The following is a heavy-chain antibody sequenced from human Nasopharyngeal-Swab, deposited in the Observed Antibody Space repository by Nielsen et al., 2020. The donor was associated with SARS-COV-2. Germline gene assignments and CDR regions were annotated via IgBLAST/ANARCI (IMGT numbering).Heavy chain of an antibody. D-gene: IGHD3-16*01. V-gene: IGHV3-23*01. Sequence: GGSLRLSCGASGFTCSSYTMSWVRQAPGRGLEWVSAITGSGDATNYADSVRGRFTISRDNSKSTLDLKRNSMRAEDTAEYFCAKDGVRLNGIDVWGQGTTVTVSS. CDR2: ITGSGDAT. CDR3: AKDGVRLNGIDV. CDR1: GFTCSSYT. J-gene: IGHJ6*02.